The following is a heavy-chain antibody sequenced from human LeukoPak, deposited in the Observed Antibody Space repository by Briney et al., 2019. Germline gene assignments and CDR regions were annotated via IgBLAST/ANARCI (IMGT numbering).Heavy chain of an antibody. CDR3: ARLSTVTTSFDY. CDR2: MYYIGSR. V-gene: IGHV4-59*12. CDR1: GGSISGYY. D-gene: IGHD4-17*01. Sequence: PSETLSLTCIVSGGSISGYYWSWIRQSPGKGLEWIGYMYYIGSRNYNPSLESRVTISIDTSKNQFSLNLISVTAADTAVYYCARLSTVTTSFDYWGQGTLVTVSS. J-gene: IGHJ4*02.